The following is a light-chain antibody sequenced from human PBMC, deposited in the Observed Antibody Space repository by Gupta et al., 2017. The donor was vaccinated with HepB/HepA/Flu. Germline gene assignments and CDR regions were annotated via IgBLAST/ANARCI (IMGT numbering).Light chain of an antibody. CDR1: QDISDW. CDR2: AAS. CDR3: QQAYSFPLT. V-gene: IGKV1-12*01. J-gene: IGKJ4*01. Sequence: DIQMTQSPSSIYASVGDRVTITCRASQDISDWLAWYQQHPGKAPELLVSAASSLQSGVPSRFSGSGSGTFVTLTISNLQPEDFATYYCQQAYSFPLTFGGGTKVQIK.